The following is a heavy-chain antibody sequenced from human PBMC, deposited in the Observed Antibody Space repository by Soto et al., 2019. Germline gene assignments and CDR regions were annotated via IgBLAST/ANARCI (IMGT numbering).Heavy chain of an antibody. V-gene: IGHV6-1*01. CDR2: TYYRSKWYI. D-gene: IGHD1-1*01. Sequence: QVQLQQSGPGLVKPSQTLSLTCDISGDSVSSNSAAWNWIRQTPSRGLEWLGRTYYRSKWYINYAVSVKSRIPVNPDTSENQFSLQLNYVTPEDTAVYYCARGSWDDVTGHYYMDVWGKGTTVTVSS. J-gene: IGHJ6*03. CDR1: GDSVSSNSAA. CDR3: ARGSWDDVTGHYYMDV.